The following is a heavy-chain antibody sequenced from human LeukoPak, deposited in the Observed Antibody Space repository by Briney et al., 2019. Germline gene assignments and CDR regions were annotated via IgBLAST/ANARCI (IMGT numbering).Heavy chain of an antibody. Sequence: SETLSLTCTVSGGSISSSSYYWGWIRQPPGMGLEWIGEINHSGRTNYNPSLKSRVTISLDTSKNQFSLKLSSVTAADTAVYYCAFILTTWGGAILHDYWGPGTLVTVSS. CDR2: INHSGRT. V-gene: IGHV4-39*07. D-gene: IGHD3-16*02. J-gene: IGHJ4*02. CDR3: AFILTTWGGAILHDY. CDR1: GGSISSSSYY.